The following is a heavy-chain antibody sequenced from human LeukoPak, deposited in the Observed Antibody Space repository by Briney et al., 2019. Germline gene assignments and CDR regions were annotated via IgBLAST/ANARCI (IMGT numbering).Heavy chain of an antibody. CDR1: GYTFTSYG. Sequence: ASVKVSCKASGYTFTSYGISWVRQAPGQGLEWMGWISAYNGNTNYAQKLQGRVTMTTDTSTSTAYMELRSLRSDDTAVYHCQGHSIPCGRVVIESSDAFDIWGQGTMVTVSS. CDR2: ISAYNGNT. CDR3: QGHSIPCGRVVIESSDAFDI. V-gene: IGHV1-18*01. J-gene: IGHJ3*02. D-gene: IGHD2-21*01.